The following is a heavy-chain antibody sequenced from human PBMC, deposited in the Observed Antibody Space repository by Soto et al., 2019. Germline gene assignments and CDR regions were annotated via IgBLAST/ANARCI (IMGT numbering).Heavy chain of an antibody. CDR3: ARDRRDDRGNWFDP. CDR2: IWYDGSHK. D-gene: IGHD3-10*01. CDR1: GFTFSRYG. J-gene: IGHJ5*02. Sequence: QVQLVESGGGVAQPGTSLRLSCAASGFTFSRYGMHWVRQAPGKGLEWVAMIWYDGSHKNYGDSVKGRFTISRDNPKNTLFLVMDSLRVEDTALYYCARDRRDDRGNWFDPWGQGIMVTVSS. V-gene: IGHV3-33*01.